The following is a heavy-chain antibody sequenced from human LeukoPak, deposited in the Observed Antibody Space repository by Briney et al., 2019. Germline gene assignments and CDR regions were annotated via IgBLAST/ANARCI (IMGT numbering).Heavy chain of an antibody. D-gene: IGHD6-19*01. CDR2: IYPGDSDT. Sequence: GESLKISYQGSGFSFPIYWIGWVRQMPGKGLEWMGNIYPGDSDTTYSPSFQGQVSISADRSISTAYLQRSSLKTSDSAIYYCARRVGSKSSGYYMDVWGNGTTVTVSS. J-gene: IGHJ6*03. CDR1: GFSFPIYW. V-gene: IGHV5-51*01. CDR3: ARRVGSKSSGYYMDV.